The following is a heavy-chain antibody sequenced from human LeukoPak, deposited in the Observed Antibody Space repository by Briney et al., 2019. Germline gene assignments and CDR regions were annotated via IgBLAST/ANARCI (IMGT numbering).Heavy chain of an antibody. D-gene: IGHD2-8*02. CDR3: VRTPVTGGSGTFYFDY. Sequence: RRSLRHSCAASGFTFRSYGMHWVRQAPDKGREWVAVIWYDGRNIQYGASVKGRFTISRDNFENTLYLQMNNLRAEERAVYYCVRTPVTGGSGTFYFDYWGQGALVTVSS. V-gene: IGHV3-33*01. CDR1: GFTFRSYG. CDR2: IWYDGRNI. J-gene: IGHJ4*02.